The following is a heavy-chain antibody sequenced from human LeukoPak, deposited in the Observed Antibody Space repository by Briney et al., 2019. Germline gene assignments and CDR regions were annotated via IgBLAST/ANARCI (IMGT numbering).Heavy chain of an antibody. V-gene: IGHV3-9*01. Sequence: PGGSLRLSCAASGFTFDDYAMHWVRQAPGKGLEWVSGISWNSGSIGYADSVKGRFTISRDNAKNSLYLQMNSLRAEDTALYYCAKDMDIDGEVAAAGTGKFDYWGRGTLVTVSS. CDR3: AKDMDIDGEVAAAGTGKFDY. J-gene: IGHJ4*02. D-gene: IGHD6-13*01. CDR1: GFTFDDYA. CDR2: ISWNSGSI.